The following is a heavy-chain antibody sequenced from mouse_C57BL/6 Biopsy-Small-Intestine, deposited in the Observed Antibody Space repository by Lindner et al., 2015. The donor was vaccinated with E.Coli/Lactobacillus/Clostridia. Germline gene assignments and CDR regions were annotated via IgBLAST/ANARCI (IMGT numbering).Heavy chain of an antibody. D-gene: IGHD2-1*01. CDR1: GYTFTGYW. V-gene: IGHV1-9*01. J-gene: IGHJ3*01. CDR2: ILPGTGST. CDR3: ARGGNFFAY. Sequence: QLQESGAELMKPGASVKLSCKATGYTFTGYWIEWVKQRPGHGLEWIGEILPGTGSTNYNEKFKGKATFTADISSNTAYMQLSSLTTEDSVIYYCARGGNFFAYWGQGTLVTVSA.